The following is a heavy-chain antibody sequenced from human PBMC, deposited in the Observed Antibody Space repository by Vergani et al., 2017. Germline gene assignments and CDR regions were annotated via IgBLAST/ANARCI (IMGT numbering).Heavy chain of an antibody. V-gene: IGHV3-30*18. J-gene: IGHJ4*02. D-gene: IGHD3-10*01. Sequence: QVQLVESGGGVVQPGRSLRLSCAASGFTFSSYGMHWVRQAPGKGLEWVAVISYDGSNKYYADSVKGRFTISRDNSKNTLYLQMNSLRAEDTAVYYCAKVRRDDSGIDYWGQGTLVTVSS. CDR3: AKVRRDDSGIDY. CDR2: ISYDGSNK. CDR1: GFTFSSYG.